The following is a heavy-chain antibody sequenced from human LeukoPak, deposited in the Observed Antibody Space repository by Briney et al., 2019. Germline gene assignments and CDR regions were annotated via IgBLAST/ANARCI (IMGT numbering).Heavy chain of an antibody. Sequence: PGGSLRLSCAASGFTFSSYAMHWVRQAPGKGLEWVALISYDENKKYYADSVKGRFTISRDNSKKTLSLLMSSLRAEDTALCYCARDYRYDRSGYFLSWGQGTLVTVSS. D-gene: IGHD3-22*01. CDR2: ISYDENKK. CDR1: GFTFSSYA. CDR3: ARDYRYDRSGYFLS. V-gene: IGHV3-30-3*01. J-gene: IGHJ5*02.